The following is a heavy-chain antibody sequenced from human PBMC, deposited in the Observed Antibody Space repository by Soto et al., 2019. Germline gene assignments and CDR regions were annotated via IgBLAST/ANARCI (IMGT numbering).Heavy chain of an antibody. J-gene: IGHJ6*03. CDR3: AKVATMDYYYYYYYMDV. D-gene: IGHD5-12*01. Sequence: GGSLRLSCAASGFTFSSYAMSWVRQAPGKGLEWVSAISGSSGSTYYADSVKGRFTISRDNSKNTLYLQMNSLRAEDTGVYYWAKVATMDYYYYYYYMDVWGKGTTVTVSS. CDR1: GFTFSSYA. V-gene: IGHV3-23*01. CDR2: ISGSSGST.